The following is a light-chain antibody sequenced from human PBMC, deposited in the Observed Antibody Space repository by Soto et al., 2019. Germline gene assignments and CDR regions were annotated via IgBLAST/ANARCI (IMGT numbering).Light chain of an antibody. CDR3: SSYTSSSTHV. V-gene: IGLV2-14*03. CDR1: SSDVGAYKF. CDR2: DVS. Sequence: QSALTQPASVSGSPGQSITISCTGSSSDVGAYKFVSWYQQHPGKVPRLMIFDVSSRPSGVSDRFSGSKSGNTASLTISGLQAEDEGDYYCSSYTSSSTHVFGSGTKLTVL. J-gene: IGLJ1*01.